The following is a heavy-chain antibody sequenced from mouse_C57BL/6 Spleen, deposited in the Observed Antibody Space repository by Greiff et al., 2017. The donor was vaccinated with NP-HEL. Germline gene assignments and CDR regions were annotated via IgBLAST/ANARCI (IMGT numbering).Heavy chain of an antibody. CDR1: GFTFSSYG. D-gene: IGHD4-1*01. J-gene: IGHJ2*01. CDR2: ISSGGSYT. Sequence: EVQRVESGGDLVKPGGSLKLSCAASGFTFSSYGMSWVRQTPDKRLEWVATISSGGSYTYYPDSVKGRFTISRDNAKNTLYLQMSSLKSEDTAMYYCARQGGLGRSGYFDYWGQGTTLTVSS. CDR3: ARQGGLGRSGYFDY. V-gene: IGHV5-6*01.